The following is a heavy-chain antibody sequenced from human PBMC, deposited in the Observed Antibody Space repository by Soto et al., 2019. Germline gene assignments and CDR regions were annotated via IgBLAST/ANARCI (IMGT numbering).Heavy chain of an antibody. D-gene: IGHD3-22*01. CDR2: ISGSGIAT. J-gene: IGHJ6*02. V-gene: IGHV3-23*01. CDR1: GFTFNSYA. Sequence: PGGSLRLSCAASGFTFNSYAMSWVRQAPGKGLEWVSVISGSGIATYYADSVKGRFTISRDNSKNTLYLQMNSLRAEDTAVYYCAKDLVFGYYYYGMDVWGQGTTVTVSS. CDR3: AKDLVFGYYYYGMDV.